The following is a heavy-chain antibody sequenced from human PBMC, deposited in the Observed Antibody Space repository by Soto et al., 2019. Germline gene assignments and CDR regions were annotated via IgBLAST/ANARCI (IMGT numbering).Heavy chain of an antibody. Sequence: SETLSLTCTVSGGSISSGGYYWSWIRQHPGKGLEWIGYIYYSGSTYYNPSLKSRVTISVDTSKNQFSLKLSSVTAADTAVYYCARTTTGPNQNWFDPWGQGTLVTVS. CDR2: IYYSGST. CDR3: ARTTTGPNQNWFDP. V-gene: IGHV4-31*03. CDR1: GGSISSGGYY. D-gene: IGHD4-17*01. J-gene: IGHJ5*02.